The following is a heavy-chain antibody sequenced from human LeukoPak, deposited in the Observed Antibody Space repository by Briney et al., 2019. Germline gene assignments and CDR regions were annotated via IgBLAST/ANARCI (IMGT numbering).Heavy chain of an antibody. CDR1: GGSISSYY. CDR2: IYYSGST. V-gene: IGHV4-59*01. D-gene: IGHD2-2*01. CDR3: ARGYCSSTSCYAGPIDY. Sequence: SETPSLTCTVAGGSISSYYWSWIRQPPGKGLEWIGYIYYSGSTNYNPSLKSRVTISVDTSKNQFSLKLSSVTAAATAVYYCARGYCSSTSCYAGPIDYWGQGTLVTVSS. J-gene: IGHJ4*02.